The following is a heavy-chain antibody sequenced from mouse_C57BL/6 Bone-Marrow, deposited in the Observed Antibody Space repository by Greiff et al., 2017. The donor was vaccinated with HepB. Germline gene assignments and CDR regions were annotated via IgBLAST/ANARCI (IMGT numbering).Heavy chain of an antibody. J-gene: IGHJ1*03. CDR2: IDPSDSYT. V-gene: IGHV1-69*01. D-gene: IGHD1-1*01. CDR3: ARRDVVDWYFDV. CDR1: GYTFTSYW. Sequence: VQLQQPGAELVMPGASVKLSCKASGYTFTSYWMHWVKQRPGQGLEWIGEIDPSDSYTNYNQKFKGKSTLTVDKSSSTAYMQLSSLTSEDSAVYYCARRDVVDWYFDVWCTGTTVTVSS.